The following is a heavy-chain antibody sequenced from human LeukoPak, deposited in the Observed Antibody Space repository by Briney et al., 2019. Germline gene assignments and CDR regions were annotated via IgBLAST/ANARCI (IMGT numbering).Heavy chain of an antibody. CDR1: GGSISSYY. J-gene: IGHJ4*02. CDR2: IYYSGST. CDR3: ARHVPAHYYGSGSYYFDH. Sequence: SETLSLTCTVSGGSISSYYWSWLRQPPGKGLEWIGYIYYSGSTNYNPSLKSRVTISVDTSKNQFSLKLSSVTAADTAVYYCARHVPAHYYGSGSYYFDHWGQGTLVTVSS. D-gene: IGHD3-10*01. V-gene: IGHV4-59*08.